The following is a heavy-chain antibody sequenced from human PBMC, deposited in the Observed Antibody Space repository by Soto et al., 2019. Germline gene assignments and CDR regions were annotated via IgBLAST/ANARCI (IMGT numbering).Heavy chain of an antibody. J-gene: IGHJ6*02. CDR2: ISPYNDYT. D-gene: IGHD3-16*01. CDR3: ARGGYYDNSWGKLSHYGLDV. Sequence: QVQLAQSANEVKKPGVSVRVSCKAAGYTFIRYGIAWVRQAPGQGLEWMGWISPYNDYTVYAQKFQGRVSMTADTSTRTVYMNLRGLKSDDTAVYYCARGGYYDNSWGKLSHYGLDVWGQGTSVSVSS. CDR1: GYTFIRYG. V-gene: IGHV1-18*01.